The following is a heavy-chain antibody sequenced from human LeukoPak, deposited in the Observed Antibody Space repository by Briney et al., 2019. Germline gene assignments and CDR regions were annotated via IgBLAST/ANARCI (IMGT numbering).Heavy chain of an antibody. CDR2: ISAYNGNT. J-gene: IGHJ4*02. CDR3: ARGTAMSFLYYFDY. CDR1: GYTFTSYG. Sequence: EASVKVSCKASGYTFTSYGISWVRQAPGQGLEWMGWISAYNGNTNYAQKLQGRVTMTTGTSTSTAYMELRSLRSDDTAVYYCARGTAMSFLYYFDYWGQGTLVTVSS. V-gene: IGHV1-18*04. D-gene: IGHD5-18*01.